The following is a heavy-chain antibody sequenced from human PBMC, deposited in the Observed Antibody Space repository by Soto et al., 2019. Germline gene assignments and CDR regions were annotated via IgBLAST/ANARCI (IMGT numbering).Heavy chain of an antibody. D-gene: IGHD5-12*01. J-gene: IGHJ6*03. Sequence: GGSLRLSCAASGFTFSSYWMSWVRQAPGKGLEWVANIKQDGSEKYYVDSVKGRFTISRDNAKNSLYLQMNSLRAEDTAVYYCARVRYSGYPPYYYYYMDVWGKGTTVTVS. CDR3: ARVRYSGYPPYYYYYMDV. CDR1: GFTFSSYW. CDR2: IKQDGSEK. V-gene: IGHV3-7*01.